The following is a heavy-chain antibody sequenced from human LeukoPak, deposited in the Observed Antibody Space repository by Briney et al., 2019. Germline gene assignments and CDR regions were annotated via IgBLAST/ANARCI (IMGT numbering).Heavy chain of an antibody. J-gene: IGHJ4*02. CDR3: ARDALMTTVTQFDY. CDR2: ISSSSSHI. V-gene: IGHV3-21*01. D-gene: IGHD4-17*01. CDR1: GFTFSSYS. Sequence: GGSLRLSCAASGFTFSSYSMNWVRQAPGKGLEWVSSISSSSSHIYYADSVKGRFTISRDNAKNSLYLQMNSLRAEDTAVYYCARDALMTTVTQFDYWGQGTLVTVSS.